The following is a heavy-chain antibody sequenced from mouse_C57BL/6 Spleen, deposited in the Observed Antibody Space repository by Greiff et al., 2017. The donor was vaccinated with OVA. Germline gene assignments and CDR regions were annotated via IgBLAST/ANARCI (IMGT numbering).Heavy chain of an antibody. V-gene: IGHV5-6*01. J-gene: IGHJ2*01. CDR2: ISSGGSYT. D-gene: IGHD4-1*01. CDR1: GFTFSSYG. CDR3: ARRLNWDYFDY. Sequence: EVQVVESGGDLVKPGGSLKLSCAASGFTFSSYGMSWVRQTPDKRLEWVATISSGGSYTYYPDSVKGRFTISRDNAKNTLYLQMSSLKSEDTAMYYCARRLNWDYFDYWGQGTTLTVSS.